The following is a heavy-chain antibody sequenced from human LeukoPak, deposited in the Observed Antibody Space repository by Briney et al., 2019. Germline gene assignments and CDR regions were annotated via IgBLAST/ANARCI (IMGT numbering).Heavy chain of an antibody. CDR3: ARGFWTGVEY. CDR2: IKSDGSDT. V-gene: IGHV3-74*01. CDR1: GFTFSTYW. J-gene: IGHJ4*02. D-gene: IGHD3/OR15-3a*01. Sequence: PGGFLRLSCAASGFTFSTYWMHWVRQAPGEGLVWVSRIKSDGSDTSYADSVKGRFTISRDNAKNTLYLQVNSLRAEDTAVYYCARGFWTGVEYWGQGALVTVSS.